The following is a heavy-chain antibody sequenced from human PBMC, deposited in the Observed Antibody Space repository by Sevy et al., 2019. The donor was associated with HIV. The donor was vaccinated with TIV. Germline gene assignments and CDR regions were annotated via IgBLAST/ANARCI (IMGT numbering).Heavy chain of an antibody. V-gene: IGHV3-21*01. CDR3: ARGDYYGALYYFDY. CDR1: GFTFSNYF. Sequence: GGSLRLSCAASGFTFSNYFINWVRQAPGKGLEWVSSISSGSSYIFDADSVKGRFTISRDNAKNSLYLHMNSLRAEDTAVYYCARGDYYGALYYFDYGGPGTLVTVSS. D-gene: IGHD3-10*01. J-gene: IGHJ4*02. CDR2: ISSGSSYI.